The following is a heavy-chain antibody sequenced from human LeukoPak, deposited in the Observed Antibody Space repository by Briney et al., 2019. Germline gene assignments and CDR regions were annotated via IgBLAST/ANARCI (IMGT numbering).Heavy chain of an antibody. Sequence: GGSLRLSCVISGFRFDNFAMHWVRQAPGKGLEWVAGINWSNITVVYADAVKGRFTISRDNSKNTLYLQMNSLRAEDTAVYYCAREDGYNSLDYWGQGTLVTVSS. D-gene: IGHD5-24*01. V-gene: IGHV3-9*01. CDR2: INWSNITV. J-gene: IGHJ4*02. CDR1: GFRFDNFA. CDR3: AREDGYNSLDY.